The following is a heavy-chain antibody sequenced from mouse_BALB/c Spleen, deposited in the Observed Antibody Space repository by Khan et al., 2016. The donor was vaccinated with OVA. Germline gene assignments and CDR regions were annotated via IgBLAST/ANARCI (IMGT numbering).Heavy chain of an antibody. CDR3: ERGGAAFYRNGGGAMDS. J-gene: IGHJ4*01. Sequence: QIQLVQSGPELKKPGETVRISCKASGYTFTTAGMQWVQKMPGKGLKWIGWINTHSGVPKYAEDFKGRFVFSLETSASTAYLQITNLKNEDTATYFCERGGAAFYRNGGGAMDSWGQGTSVTVSS. CDR2: INTHSGVP. CDR1: GYTFTTAG. V-gene: IGHV9-4*02. D-gene: IGHD2-5*01.